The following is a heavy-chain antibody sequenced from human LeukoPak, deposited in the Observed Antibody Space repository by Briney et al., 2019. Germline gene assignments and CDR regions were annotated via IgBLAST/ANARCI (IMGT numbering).Heavy chain of an antibody. CDR3: TREPWDVASIKSGFDF. CDR2: INPNNGDT. D-gene: IGHD5-24*01. J-gene: IGHJ4*02. Sequence: GASVKVSCKTSGYIFTDYYIHWVRQAPGQGLEWMGLINPNNGDTTYTQKFQDRVSMTRDKSSRTAHMELSRLTSDDTAVYYCTREPWDVASIKSGFDFWGQGTLVTVSS. CDR1: GYIFTDYY. V-gene: IGHV1-2*02.